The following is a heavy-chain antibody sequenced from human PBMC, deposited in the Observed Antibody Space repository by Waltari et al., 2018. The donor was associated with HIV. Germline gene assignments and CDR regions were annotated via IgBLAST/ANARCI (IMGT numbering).Heavy chain of an antibody. CDR3: AKDKSGSLHYYYYYGMDV. J-gene: IGHJ6*04. Sequence: QVQLVESGGGVVKPGGSLRLSCTASGFMFRGYVMHWVRQAPGKVLECVAATSLDGSNNYYAQSVKGRFTISRDNVKNMLHLQMNSLKIEDTAVYYCAKDKSGSLHYYYYYGMDVWGKGTTVAASS. CDR2: TSLDGSNN. D-gene: IGHD1-26*01. CDR1: GFMFRGYV. V-gene: IGHV3-30*01.